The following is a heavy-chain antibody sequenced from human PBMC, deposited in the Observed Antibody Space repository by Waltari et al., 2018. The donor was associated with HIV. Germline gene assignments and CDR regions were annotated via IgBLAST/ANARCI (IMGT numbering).Heavy chain of an antibody. Sequence: EVQLVESGGGLFKPGGSLHFSCAVSGFTFSCSVLSRVRPAPGKAPEWVANIKEDGSDKNYVDSVKGRFTISRDNAKNSLYLQMNSLRAEDTAVYYCARRQYYGMDVWGQGTMVTVSS. D-gene: IGHD6-25*01. CDR1: GFTFSCSV. V-gene: IGHV3-7*01. CDR2: IKEDGSDK. CDR3: ARRQYYGMDV. J-gene: IGHJ6*02.